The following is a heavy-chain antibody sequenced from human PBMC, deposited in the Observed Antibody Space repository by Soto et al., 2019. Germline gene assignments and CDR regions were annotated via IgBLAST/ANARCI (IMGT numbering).Heavy chain of an antibody. D-gene: IGHD5-12*01. CDR2: IYLDDDK. V-gene: IGHV2-5*02. CDR1: GFSLTSGVG. CDR3: AHIDPEIVTVGGHGGFDY. Sequence: QITLKESGPPLVRPPQTLTLTCTFSGFSLTSGVGVGWIRQPPVKALEWLALIYLDDDKRYSPSLKNRLTITKDTSKNQVVLTMTNVGPVDTATYFCAHIDPEIVTVGGHGGFDYWGQGTLVSVSS. J-gene: IGHJ4*02.